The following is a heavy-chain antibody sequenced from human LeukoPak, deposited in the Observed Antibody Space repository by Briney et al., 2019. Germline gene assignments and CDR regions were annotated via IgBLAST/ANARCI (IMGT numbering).Heavy chain of an antibody. J-gene: IGHJ4*02. V-gene: IGHV3-66*01. CDR2: IHGGGIT. Sequence: GGSLRLSCVASGFTVSRSYMSWVRQAPGTGREGVSVIHGGGITYYGDSAQGRFSISRDNSKNTLYLQMNSLRAEDTAVYYCAKDRGSYTPPFGYWGQGTLVTVSS. CDR1: GFTVSRSY. CDR3: AKDRGSYTPPFGY. D-gene: IGHD1-26*01.